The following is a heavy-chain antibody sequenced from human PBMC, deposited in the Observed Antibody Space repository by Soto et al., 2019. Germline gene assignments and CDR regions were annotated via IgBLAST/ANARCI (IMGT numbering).Heavy chain of an antibody. CDR2: ISWNSGSI. J-gene: IGHJ4*02. CDR1: GFTFDDYA. CDR3: AKGYSYGVFDY. D-gene: IGHD5-18*01. Sequence: GGSLRLSCAASGFTFDDYAMHWVRQAPGKGLEWVSGISWNSGSIGYADSVKGRFTTSRDNAKNSLYLQMNSLRAEDTALYYCAKGYSYGVFDYWGQGTLVTVSS. V-gene: IGHV3-9*01.